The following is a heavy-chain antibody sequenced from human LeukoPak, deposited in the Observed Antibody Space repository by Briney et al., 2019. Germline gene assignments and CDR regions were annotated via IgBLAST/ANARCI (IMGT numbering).Heavy chain of an antibody. Sequence: GESLKISCKGSGYSFTSYWIGWVRQMPGKGLEWMGIIYPGDSDTRYSPSFQGQVTISADKSISTAYLLWSSLKASDTAMYYCARLVYYDSSGYHGGFDYWGQGTLVTVSS. CDR3: ARLVYYDSSGYHGGFDY. CDR2: IYPGDSDT. CDR1: GYSFTSYW. D-gene: IGHD3-22*01. V-gene: IGHV5-51*01. J-gene: IGHJ4*02.